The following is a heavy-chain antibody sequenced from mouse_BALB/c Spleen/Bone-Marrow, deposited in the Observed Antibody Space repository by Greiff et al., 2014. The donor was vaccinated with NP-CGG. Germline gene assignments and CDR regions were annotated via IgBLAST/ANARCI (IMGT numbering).Heavy chain of an antibody. D-gene: IGHD2-1*01. J-gene: IGHJ2*01. CDR1: GFTFSSYG. Sequence: EVKLMESGGGLVQPGGSLKLSCAASGFTFSSYGMSWVRQTPDKRLELVASINSNGGSTYYPDSVKGRFTISRGNAKNTLSLQMSSLKSEDTAMYYCARGNYGNYVDYFDYWGQGTTLTVSS. CDR3: ARGNYGNYVDYFDY. V-gene: IGHV5-6-3*01. CDR2: INSNGGST.